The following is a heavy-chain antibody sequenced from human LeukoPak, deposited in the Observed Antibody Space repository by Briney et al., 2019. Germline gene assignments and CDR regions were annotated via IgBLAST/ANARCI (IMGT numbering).Heavy chain of an antibody. CDR2: IYYSGST. CDR3: ARGLYDSSGYSIGYYFDY. V-gene: IGHV4-39*07. Sequence: SETLSLTCTVSGGSISSSSYYWGWIRQPPWKGLEWIGSIYYSGSTYYNPSLKSRVTISVDTSKNQFSLKLSSVTAADTAVYYCARGLYDSSGYSIGYYFDYWGQGTLVTVSS. D-gene: IGHD3-22*01. CDR1: GGSISSSSYY. J-gene: IGHJ4*02.